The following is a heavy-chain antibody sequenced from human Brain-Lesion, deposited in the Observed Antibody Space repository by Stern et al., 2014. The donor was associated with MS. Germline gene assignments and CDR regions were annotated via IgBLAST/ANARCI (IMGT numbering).Heavy chain of an antibody. CDR1: GGSVGSGSYD. CDR3: ARDKEDTNMAFRYFDN. D-gene: IGHD5-18*01. V-gene: IGHV4-61*02. J-gene: IGHJ4*02. CDR2: IYTTGST. Sequence: VQLVESGPGLVKPSQTLSLTCTVSGGSVGSGSYDWSWIRQPAGKGLEWIGRIYTTGSTYYNPSLKSRVSISLYTSQNQFSLMMPSVTAADTAVYYCARDKEDTNMAFRYFDNWGQGTLVTVSS.